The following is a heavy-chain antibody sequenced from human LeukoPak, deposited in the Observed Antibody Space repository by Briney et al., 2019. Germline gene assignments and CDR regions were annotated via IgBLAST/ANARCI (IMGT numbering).Heavy chain of an antibody. D-gene: IGHD6-6*01. CDR2: IYHSGSA. V-gene: IGHV4-38-2*01. CDR3: ARRPYYYHYMDV. Sequence: SETLSLTCAVSGYSISSDYYWGWIRLPPGKGLEWIGTIYHSGSAYYNPSLKSRVTLLVDTSNNQFSLRLSYVTATDTAVYYCARRPYYYHYMDVWGKGTTVTVSS. CDR1: GYSISSDYY. J-gene: IGHJ6*03.